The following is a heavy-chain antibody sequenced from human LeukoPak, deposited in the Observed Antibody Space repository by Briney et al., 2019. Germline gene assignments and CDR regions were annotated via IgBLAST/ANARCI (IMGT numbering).Heavy chain of an antibody. CDR2: IYYSGST. CDR3: ARRVEDAFDI. J-gene: IGHJ3*02. V-gene: IGHV4-61*01. Sequence: SETLSLTCTVSGSFVSSGSYYWSWIRQPPGKGLEWIGYIYYSGSTNYNPSLKSRVTISVDTSKNQFSLKLSSVTAADTAVYYCARRVEDAFDIWGQGTMVTVSS. CDR1: GSFVSSGSYY.